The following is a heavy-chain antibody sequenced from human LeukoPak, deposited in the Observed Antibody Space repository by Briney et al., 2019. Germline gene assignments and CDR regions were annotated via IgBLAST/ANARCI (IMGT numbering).Heavy chain of an antibody. CDR3: ASVRDGYNYYY. J-gene: IGHJ4*02. D-gene: IGHD5-24*01. CDR2: ISSSSSYI. Sequence: GGSLRLSCAASGFTFSSYSMNWVRQAPGKGLEWVSSISSSSSYIYYADSVKGRFTISRDNTKNSLYLQMNSLRAEDTAVYYCASVRDGYNYYYWGQGTLVTVSS. CDR1: GFTFSSYS. V-gene: IGHV3-21*01.